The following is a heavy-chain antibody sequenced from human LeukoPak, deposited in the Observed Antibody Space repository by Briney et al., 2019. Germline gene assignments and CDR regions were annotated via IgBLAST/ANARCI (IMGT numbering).Heavy chain of an antibody. Sequence: GGSLRLSCAASGFPLSAARMNWVRQAPGKGLEWVGRIKSKSNGGTTDFAAPVRDRFTISRHDSKNTLNLQMDSLRNEDTAVYYCVADLPGTNSPCFDYWGQGTLVTVSS. V-gene: IGHV3-15*01. D-gene: IGHD4/OR15-4a*01. CDR1: GFPLSAAR. CDR3: VADLPGTNSPCFDY. CDR2: IKSKSNGGTT. J-gene: IGHJ4*02.